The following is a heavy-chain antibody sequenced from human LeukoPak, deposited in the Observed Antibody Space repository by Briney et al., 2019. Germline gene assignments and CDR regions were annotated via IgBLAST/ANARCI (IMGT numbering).Heavy chain of an antibody. Sequence: SETLSLSCAVYGGSFSGYYLNWIRRPPGKGLEWIGEINRGGSTNYNPFLKSRITISVDTSKNQFSLKLTSVTAADTAVYYCARNYNYGRYFFDSWGQGILVTVSS. J-gene: IGHJ4*02. CDR3: ARNYNYGRYFFDS. V-gene: IGHV4-34*01. CDR2: INRGGST. D-gene: IGHD3-10*01. CDR1: GGSFSGYY.